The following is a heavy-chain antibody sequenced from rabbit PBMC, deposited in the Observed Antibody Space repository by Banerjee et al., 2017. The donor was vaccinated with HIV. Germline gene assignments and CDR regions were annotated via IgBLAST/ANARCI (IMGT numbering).Heavy chain of an antibody. Sequence: QEQLVESGGGLVQPGGSLKLSRKASGFDFSSYGVSWVRQAPGKGLEWIGYIDPVFGSTDYASWAKGRFTISKTSSTTVTLQMTSLTAADTATYFCARVKYYAGYVGYGYAAYYYFNLWGQGTLVTIS. CDR1: GFDFSSYG. CDR3: ARVKYYAGYVGYGYAAYYYFNL. J-gene: IGHJ4*01. D-gene: IGHD6-1*01. V-gene: IGHV1S45*01. CDR2: IDPVFGST.